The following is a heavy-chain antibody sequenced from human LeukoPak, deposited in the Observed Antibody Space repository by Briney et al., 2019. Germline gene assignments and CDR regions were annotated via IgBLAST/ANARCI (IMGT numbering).Heavy chain of an antibody. CDR2: MNWNGGST. D-gene: IGHD6-13*01. Sequence: GGSLRLSCAASGFTFDDYGRSWVRQAPGKGLEWVSGMNWNGGSTGYADSVKGRFTIARDNAKNSLYLPMDSLRAEDTALYYCARPYSSNYYSCTDIRGKGKPVTVSS. J-gene: IGHJ6*03. V-gene: IGHV3-20*04. CDR1: GFTFDDYG. CDR3: ARPYSSNYYSCTDI.